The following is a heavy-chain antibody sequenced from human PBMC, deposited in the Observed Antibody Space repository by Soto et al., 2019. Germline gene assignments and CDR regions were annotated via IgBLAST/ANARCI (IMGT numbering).Heavy chain of an antibody. CDR2: IYYSGSI. J-gene: IGHJ4*02. CDR3: ARSDHYYYDSSGYWDY. V-gene: IGHV4-59*08. CDR1: GGSISSYY. D-gene: IGHD3-22*01. Sequence: SETLSLTCTVSGGSISSYYWSWIRQPPGKGLEWIGYIYYSGSINYNPSLKSRVTISVDTSKNQFSLKLSSVTAADTAVYYCARSDHYYYDSSGYWDYWGQGTLVTVSS.